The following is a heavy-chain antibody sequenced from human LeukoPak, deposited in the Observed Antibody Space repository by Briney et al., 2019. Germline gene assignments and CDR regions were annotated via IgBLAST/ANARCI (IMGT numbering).Heavy chain of an antibody. Sequence: ASVKVSCKASGYTSTASFIPGVRQPPGQGLEWMGWINPNSGGTNYAQKFQGRVTMTRDTSISTAYMELSRLRSDDTAVYYCARGTRASGYGHYYYGMDVWGQGTTVTVSS. CDR3: ARGTRASGYGHYYYGMDV. J-gene: IGHJ6*02. CDR2: INPNSGGT. CDR1: GYTSTASF. D-gene: IGHD5-12*01. V-gene: IGHV1-2*02.